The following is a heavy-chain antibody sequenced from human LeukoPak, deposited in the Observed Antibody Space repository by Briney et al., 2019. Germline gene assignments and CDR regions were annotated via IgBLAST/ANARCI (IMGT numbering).Heavy chain of an antibody. J-gene: IGHJ5*02. CDR2: ISSSGSTI. V-gene: IGHV3-11*04. Sequence: LSLTCAVYGGSFSDYYMSWIRQAPGKGLEWVSYISSSGSTIYYADSVKGRFTISRDNAKNSLYLQMNSLRAEDTAVYYCARERLDGTFDPWGQGTLVTVSS. D-gene: IGHD3-9*01. CDR1: GGSFSDYY. CDR3: ARERLDGTFDP.